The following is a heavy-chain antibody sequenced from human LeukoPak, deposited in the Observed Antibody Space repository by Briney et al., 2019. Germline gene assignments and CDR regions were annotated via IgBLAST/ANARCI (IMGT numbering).Heavy chain of an antibody. V-gene: IGHV1-69*13. J-gene: IGHJ4*02. CDR1: GGTFSSYA. Sequence: SVKVSCKASGGTFSSYAINWVRQAPGQGLEWMGGITPMFGTAKYAQKFQGRVTITADESTSTAYMELSSLRSEDTAVYYCARDTAGTRPDCLDYWGQGTLVTVSS. CDR2: ITPMFGTA. D-gene: IGHD5-18*01. CDR3: ARDTAGTRPDCLDY.